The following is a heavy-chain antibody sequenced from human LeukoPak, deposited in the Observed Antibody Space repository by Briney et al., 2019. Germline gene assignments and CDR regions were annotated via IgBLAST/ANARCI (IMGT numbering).Heavy chain of an antibody. CDR1: GYAFTSYG. CDR2: ISAYNGNT. D-gene: IGHD3-3*01. V-gene: IGHV1-18*01. Sequence: GASVKVSCKASGYAFTSYGVSWVRQAPGQGLEWMGWISAYNGNTNYAQKLQGRVTMTTDTSTSTAYMELRSLRSDDTAVYYCARSWALYYDFSLGMDVWGQGTTVTVSS. CDR3: ARSWALYYDFSLGMDV. J-gene: IGHJ6*02.